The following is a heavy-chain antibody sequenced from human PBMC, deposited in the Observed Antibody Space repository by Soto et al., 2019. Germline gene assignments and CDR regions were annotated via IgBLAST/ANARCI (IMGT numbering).Heavy chain of an antibody. CDR1: GFTFSTYW. CDR3: ATDSGTSDY. V-gene: IGHV3-7*01. CDR2: IKQDGSER. Sequence: EVQLVESGGDLVQPGGSLRLACAASGFTFSTYWMSWVRQAPGKGLEWVANIKQDGSERYYVDSVKGRFTISRDNAKKSLYLQMNSLRAEDTAVYYCATDSGTSDYWGQGTLVTVSS. D-gene: IGHD1-1*01. J-gene: IGHJ4*02.